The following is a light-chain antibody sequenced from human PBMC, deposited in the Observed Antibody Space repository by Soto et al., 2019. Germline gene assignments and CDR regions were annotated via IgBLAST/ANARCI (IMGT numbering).Light chain of an antibody. CDR1: QSVSSN. CDR3: QQYNNWPQT. CDR2: GAS. J-gene: IGKJ1*01. Sequence: EIVMTQSPATLSVSPGERATLSCRASQSVSSNLAWYQQKPGQAPRLLIYGASTRATGIPARFSGSGSGTEFHLTISSLQSEDFAVYYGQQYNNWPQTFGQGTKVEIK. V-gene: IGKV3-15*01.